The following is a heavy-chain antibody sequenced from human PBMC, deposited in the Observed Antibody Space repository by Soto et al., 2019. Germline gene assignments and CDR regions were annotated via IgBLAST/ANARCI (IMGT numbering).Heavy chain of an antibody. V-gene: IGHV1-18*01. Sequence: QVQLVQSGAEVKKPGASVKVSCKASGYTFTTHGISWVRQVPGQGLEWMGWVRGDNGHTNYAQSLQGRVTMTTDTSTNTAYMELRSLRSDDTAVYYCVRDLGYCRSGTSYREWFDPWGQGTLVTVSS. J-gene: IGHJ5*02. CDR3: VRDLGYCRSGTSYREWFDP. CDR2: VRGDNGHT. D-gene: IGHD1-26*01. CDR1: GYTFTTHG.